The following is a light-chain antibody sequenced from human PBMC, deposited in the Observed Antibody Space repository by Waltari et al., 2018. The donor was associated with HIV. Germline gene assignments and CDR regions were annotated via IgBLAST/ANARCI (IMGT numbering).Light chain of an antibody. Sequence: HSALTQPASVSGSPGQSTTISCTGTLRDAWGSNLVSRYHQHPGKAPNLMIYEVSKRPSGVSNRFSGSKSGNTASLTISGLQAEDEADYYCCAYAGSTTYVIFGGGTKLTVL. CDR2: EVS. CDR1: LRDAWGSNL. V-gene: IGLV2-23*02. CDR3: CAYAGSTTYVI. J-gene: IGLJ2*01.